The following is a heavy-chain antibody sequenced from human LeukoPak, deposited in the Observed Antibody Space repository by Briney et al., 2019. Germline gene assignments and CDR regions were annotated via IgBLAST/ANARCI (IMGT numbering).Heavy chain of an antibody. CDR3: ARRRVLPPAYYFDY. CDR1: GGSISSYY. Sequence: KPSETLSLTCTVSGGSISSYYWSWIRQPPGKGLEWVGYIYTSGSAIYNPSLKSRVTISVDTSKNQFSLKLSSMTAADTAVYYCARRRVLPPAYYFDYWGQGTLVTVSS. J-gene: IGHJ4*02. CDR2: IYTSGSA. V-gene: IGHV4-59*13. D-gene: IGHD2/OR15-2a*01.